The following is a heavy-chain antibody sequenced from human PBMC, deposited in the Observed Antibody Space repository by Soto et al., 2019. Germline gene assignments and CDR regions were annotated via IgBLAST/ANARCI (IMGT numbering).Heavy chain of an antibody. CDR1: GYTFTSYG. V-gene: IGHV1-18*01. CDR2: ISAYNGNT. D-gene: IGHD4-17*01. J-gene: IGHJ4*02. CDR3: AGGGYGDYQGGIDY. Sequence: ASVKVSCKASGYTFTSYGISWVRQAPGQGLEWMGWISAYNGNTNYAQKLQGRVTMTTDTSTSTAYMELRSLSSDDTAVHYCAGGGYGDYQGGIDYWGQGTLVTVSS.